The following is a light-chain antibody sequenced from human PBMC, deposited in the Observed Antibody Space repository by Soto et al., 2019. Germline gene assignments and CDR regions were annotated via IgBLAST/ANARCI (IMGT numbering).Light chain of an antibody. CDR2: EVS. J-gene: IGLJ2*01. CDR3: SSYTTRSTLV. Sequence: QSVLTQPASVSGSPGQSITISCTGTSSDVGGYNYVSWYQKHPGKAPKLLNYEVSNRPSGVSNRFSGSKSGNTASLTISGLQAEDEADYYCSSYTTRSTLVFGGGTKLTVL. V-gene: IGLV2-14*01. CDR1: SSDVGGYNY.